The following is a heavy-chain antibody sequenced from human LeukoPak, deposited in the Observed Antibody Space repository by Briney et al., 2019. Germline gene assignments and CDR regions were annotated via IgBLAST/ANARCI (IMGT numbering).Heavy chain of an antibody. CDR2: IYYSGST. CDR3: ALAGEYDAFDI. CDR1: GGSISSYY. D-gene: IGHD3-10*01. Sequence: SETLSLTCTVSGGSISSYYWSWIRQPPGKGLEWIGYIYYSGSTNYNPSLKSRVTISVDTSKNQFSLRLSSVTAADTAVYYCALAGEYDAFDICGQGTMVTVSS. V-gene: IGHV4-59*01. J-gene: IGHJ3*02.